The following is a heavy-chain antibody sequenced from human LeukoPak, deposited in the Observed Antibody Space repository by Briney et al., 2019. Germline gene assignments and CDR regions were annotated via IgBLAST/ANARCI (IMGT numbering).Heavy chain of an antibody. CDR2: ISAYNGNT. CDR3: ARGYDFWSGYQTDY. J-gene: IGHJ4*02. CDR1: GYTFTSYD. D-gene: IGHD3-3*01. V-gene: IGHV1-18*01. Sequence: ASVKVSCKASGYTFTSYDISWVRQAPGQGLEWMGWISAYNGNTNYAQKLQGRVTMTTDTSTSTVYMELSSLRSEDTAVYYCARGYDFWSGYQTDYWGQGTLVTVSS.